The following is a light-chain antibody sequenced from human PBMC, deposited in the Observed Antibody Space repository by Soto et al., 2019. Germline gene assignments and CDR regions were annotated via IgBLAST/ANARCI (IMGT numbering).Light chain of an antibody. Sequence: EIVMTQSPATLSVFPGERATLSCRASQSVSSTLAWYQHKPGQAPRLLIYGASTRATGIPARFSGSGAGTEFTLTISSLQSEDFAVYYCQQYNNWPPWTFGQGTKVEIK. CDR3: QQYNNWPPWT. CDR1: QSVSST. V-gene: IGKV3-15*01. J-gene: IGKJ1*01. CDR2: GAS.